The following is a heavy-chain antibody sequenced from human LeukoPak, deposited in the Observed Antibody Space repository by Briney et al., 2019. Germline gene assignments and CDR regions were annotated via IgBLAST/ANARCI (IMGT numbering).Heavy chain of an antibody. V-gene: IGHV3-7*01. J-gene: IGHJ5*02. D-gene: IGHD3-10*01. Sequence: GGSLRLSCAASGFTFSSYWMSWVRQAPGKGPEWVANIKQDGSEKYYVDSVKGRFTISRDNAKNSLYLQMNSLRAEDTAVYYCARENYYGSALIDPWGQGTLVTVSS. CDR2: IKQDGSEK. CDR1: GFTFSSYW. CDR3: ARENYYGSALIDP.